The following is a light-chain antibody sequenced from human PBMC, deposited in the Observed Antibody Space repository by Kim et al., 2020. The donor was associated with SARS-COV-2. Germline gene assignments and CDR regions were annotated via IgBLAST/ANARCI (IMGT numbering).Light chain of an antibody. CDR3: QQYHNMIT. J-gene: IGKJ5*01. Sequence: EIVMTQSPVTLSVSPGERATLSCRASQSVSSDLAWYQHKPGQAPRLLIYETSTRATGIPARFSGSGSGTEFTLTISSLQSEDFAVYYCQQYHNMITFGQGTQVEIK. CDR1: QSVSSD. V-gene: IGKV3D-15*01. CDR2: ETS.